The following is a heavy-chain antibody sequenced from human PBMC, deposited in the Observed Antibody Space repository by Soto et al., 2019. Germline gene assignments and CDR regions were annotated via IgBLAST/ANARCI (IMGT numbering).Heavy chain of an antibody. CDR2: INPNSGGT. CDR3: ARELLTGTTPFDP. V-gene: IGHV1-2*04. CDR1: GYTFTGYY. D-gene: IGHD1-20*01. Sequence: ASVKVSCKASGYTFTGYYMHWVRQAPGQGLEWMGWINPNSGGTNYAQKFQGWVTMTRDTSISTAYMELSRLRSDDTAVYYCARELLTGTTPFDPWGQGTLVTVSS. J-gene: IGHJ5*02.